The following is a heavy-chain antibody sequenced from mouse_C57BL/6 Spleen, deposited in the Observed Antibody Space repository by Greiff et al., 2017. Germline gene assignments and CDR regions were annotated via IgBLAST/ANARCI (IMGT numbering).Heavy chain of an antibody. J-gene: IGHJ3*01. CDR1: GYTFTSYG. CDR3: ARGTAIADDGYYVGGFAY. V-gene: IGHV1-81*01. CDR2: IYPRSGNT. Sequence: QVQLQQSGAELARPGASVKLSCKASGYTFTSYGISWVKQRTGQGLEWIGEIYPRSGNTYYNEKFKGKATLTADKSSSTAYMELRSLTSEDSAVYFGARGTAIADDGYYVGGFAYWGQGTLVTVSA. D-gene: IGHD2-3*01.